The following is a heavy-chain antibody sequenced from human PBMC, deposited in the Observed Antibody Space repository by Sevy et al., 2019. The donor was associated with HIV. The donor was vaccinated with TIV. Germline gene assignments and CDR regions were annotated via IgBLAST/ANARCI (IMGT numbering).Heavy chain of an antibody. CDR2: ISGSGGST. CDR1: GFTFSSYG. D-gene: IGHD3-10*01. Sequence: GSLRLSCVASGFTFSSYGMSWVRQAPGAGLECVSDISGSGGSTYYADSVRGRFTISRDNSKNTLYLQMNSLRADDTAVYYCAKETIRGTYNWFDPWGQGTLVTVSS. J-gene: IGHJ5*02. CDR3: AKETIRGTYNWFDP. V-gene: IGHV3-23*01.